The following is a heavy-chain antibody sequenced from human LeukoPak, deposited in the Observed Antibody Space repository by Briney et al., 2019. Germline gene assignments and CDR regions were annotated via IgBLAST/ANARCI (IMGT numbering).Heavy chain of an antibody. CDR3: AKATCSGASCFSDSRDAFDP. CDR2: IWYDGSNK. J-gene: IGHJ3*01. D-gene: IGHD2-15*01. V-gene: IGHV3-33*06. CDR1: GIIFSDFG. Sequence: GGSLRLSCAASGIIFSDFGMHWVRQAPGKGLEWMAIIWYDGSNKYYADSVKGRFTIPRDNSQNTMYLQMNSLRAEDTAVYYCAKATCSGASCFSDSRDAFDPWGQGTMVTVSS.